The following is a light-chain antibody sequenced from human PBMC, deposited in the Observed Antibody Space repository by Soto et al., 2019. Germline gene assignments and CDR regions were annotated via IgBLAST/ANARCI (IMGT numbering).Light chain of an antibody. CDR1: SSDVGGYNY. CDR2: EVS. CDR3: ISYTSSSTRV. J-gene: IGLJ1*01. V-gene: IGLV2-14*01. Sequence: QSALTQPASVSGSPGQSITISCTGTSSDVGGYNYVSWYQQHPGRAPKLMIYEVSNRPSGVSTRFSGSKSGNTASLTISGLQAEDEADYYCISYTSSSTRVFGTGTKV.